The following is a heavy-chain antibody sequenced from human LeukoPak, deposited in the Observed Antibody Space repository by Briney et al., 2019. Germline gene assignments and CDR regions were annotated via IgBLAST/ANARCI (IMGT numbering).Heavy chain of an antibody. D-gene: IGHD3-16*02. Sequence: ASVKVSCKASGYTFTSYGISWVRQAPGQGLEWMGWISAYNGNTDYAQKLQGRVTMTTDTSTSTAYMELRSLRSDDTAVYYCARDGCVWGSYRQLSSWGQGTLVTVSS. CDR1: GYTFTSYG. CDR2: ISAYNGNT. CDR3: ARDGCVWGSYRQLSS. V-gene: IGHV1-18*01. J-gene: IGHJ5*02.